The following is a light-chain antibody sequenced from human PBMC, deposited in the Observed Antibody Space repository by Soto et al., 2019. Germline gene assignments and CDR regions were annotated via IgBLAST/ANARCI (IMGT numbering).Light chain of an antibody. V-gene: IGKV3-11*01. CDR3: QQRSNWHPWT. Sequence: EIVFTQSPSTLPLSPGERPTLSCSASQSVSGHLAWYRPTPGQAPRLLIYDASNRANGIPARFSGSGSGTDLTLTISSLEPEDFALYDCQQRSNWHPWTFGQGTQVDNK. CDR2: DAS. CDR1: QSVSGH. J-gene: IGKJ1*01.